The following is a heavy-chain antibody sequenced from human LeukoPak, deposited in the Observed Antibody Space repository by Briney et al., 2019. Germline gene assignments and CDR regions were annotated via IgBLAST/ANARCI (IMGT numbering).Heavy chain of an antibody. J-gene: IGHJ3*01. CDR3: ARGPPCSSTSCYVTGAFDF. V-gene: IGHV3-21*01. CDR1: GFRFSIYS. D-gene: IGHD2-2*01. CDR2: VSSSSTSI. Sequence: GGSLRLSCAASGFRFSIYSMNWVRQAPGKGLEWVSSVSSSSTSIYYPESLKGRFTISRDNAKNSLFLQVNRLRDEDTAVYYCARGPPCSSTSCYVTGAFDFWGQGTMVTVSS.